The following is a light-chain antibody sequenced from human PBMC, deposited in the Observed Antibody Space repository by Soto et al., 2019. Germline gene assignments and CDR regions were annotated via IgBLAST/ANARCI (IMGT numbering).Light chain of an antibody. J-gene: IGLJ1*01. CDR1: SRDVGGYNY. V-gene: IGLV2-14*01. CDR2: EVS. Sequence: QSVLTPHASVSGSPGQSITFSCTATSRDVGGYNYVSWYRQHPGKAPKLMIYEVSNRPSGGSNRFSGSKSGNTASLTISGLQAEDEAEYYCSSYTSTSTRVFGTGTKVTVL. CDR3: SSYTSTSTRV.